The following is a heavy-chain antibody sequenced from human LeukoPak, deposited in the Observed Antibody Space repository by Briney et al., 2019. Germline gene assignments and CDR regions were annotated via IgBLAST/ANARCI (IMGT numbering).Heavy chain of an antibody. CDR2: IRSKPNGYVA. V-gene: IGHV3-73*01. J-gene: IGHJ4*02. CDR1: GFTFSASA. D-gene: IGHD4-11*01. Sequence: GGSLRLSCAASGFTFSASAVHWVRQASGKGLEWVGRIRSKPNGYVAAYAASVKGRFTISRDDSKNTAFLQMNSLEVEDTAVYFCTSPPHDYGNDFVFWGRGTLVTVSS. CDR3: TSPPHDYGNDFVF.